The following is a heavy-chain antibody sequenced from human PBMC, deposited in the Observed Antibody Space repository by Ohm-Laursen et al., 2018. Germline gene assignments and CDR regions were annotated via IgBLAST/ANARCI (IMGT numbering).Heavy chain of an antibody. D-gene: IGHD3-22*01. V-gene: IGHV3-53*05. CDR3: AKPIYDSSGLDY. CDR1: GFTVSSNY. Sequence: GSLRLSCTASGFTVSSNYMSWVRQAPGKGLEWVSVIYSGGSTYYADSVKGRFTISRDNSKNTLYLQMNSLRAEDTAVYYCAKPIYDSSGLDYWGQGTLVTVSS. J-gene: IGHJ4*02. CDR2: IYSGGST.